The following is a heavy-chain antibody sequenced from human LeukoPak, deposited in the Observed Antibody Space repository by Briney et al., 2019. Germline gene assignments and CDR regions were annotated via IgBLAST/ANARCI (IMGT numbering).Heavy chain of an antibody. CDR3: AKGYSSSWYWYFDL. CDR1: GFTFSSYA. D-gene: IGHD6-13*01. V-gene: IGHV3-64*01. Sequence: GGSLRHSCAASGFTFSSYAMHWVRQAPGKGLEYVSAISINGGTTYYANSVKGRFTISRDNSKNTLYLQMGSLRAEDMAVYYCAKGYSSSWYWYFDLWGRGTLVTVSS. J-gene: IGHJ2*01. CDR2: ISINGGTT.